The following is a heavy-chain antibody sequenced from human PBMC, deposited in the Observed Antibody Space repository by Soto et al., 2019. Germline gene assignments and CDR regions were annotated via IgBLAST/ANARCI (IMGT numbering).Heavy chain of an antibody. CDR2: ISAYNDNK. J-gene: IGHJ4*02. D-gene: IGHD1-26*01. CDR3: ARDQVGATGDY. Sequence: AASVKVSCKASGYTFTSYGISWVRQAPGQGLEWMGWISAYNDNKNCAQKLQGRVTMTTDTSASTAYMELRSLRSGDTAVYFCARDQVGATGDYWGQGTLVTVSS. CDR1: GYTFTSYG. V-gene: IGHV1-18*01.